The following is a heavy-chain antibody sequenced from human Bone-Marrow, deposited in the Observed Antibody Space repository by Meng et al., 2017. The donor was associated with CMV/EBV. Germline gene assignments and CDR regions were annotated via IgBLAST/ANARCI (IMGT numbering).Heavy chain of an antibody. CDR1: GFTFSNAW. J-gene: IGHJ4*02. D-gene: IGHD2-15*01. Sequence: GESLKISCAASGFTFSNAWMSWVRQAPGKGLEWVGRIKSKTDGGTTDYAAPVKGRFTISRDNAKNSLYLQMNSLRAEDTAVYYCARDWRYCSGGSCYWGQGTLVTVSS. V-gene: IGHV3-15*01. CDR3: ARDWRYCSGGSCY. CDR2: IKSKTDGGTT.